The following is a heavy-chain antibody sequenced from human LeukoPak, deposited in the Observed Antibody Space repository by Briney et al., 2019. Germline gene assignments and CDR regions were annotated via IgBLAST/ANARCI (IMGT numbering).Heavy chain of an antibody. CDR2: ISSSSSTI. CDR3: ARESWGFDY. V-gene: IGHV3-48*02. D-gene: IGHD7-27*01. CDR1: GFIFSNYN. Sequence: GESLKISCAASGFIFSNYNMNWVRQAPGKGLEWVSYISSSSSTITYADSVKGRFTISRDNAKKSLYLQMNSLRDDDTAVYYCARESWGFDYWGQGTLVSVSS. J-gene: IGHJ4*02.